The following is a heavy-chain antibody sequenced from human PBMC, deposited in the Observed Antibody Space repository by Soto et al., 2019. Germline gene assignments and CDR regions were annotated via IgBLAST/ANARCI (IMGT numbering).Heavy chain of an antibody. Sequence: QVQLQESGPGLVKPSETLSLTCTVSGGSISSYYWSWIRQPPGKGLEWIGYIYYSGSTNYNPSLKSRITKSVDTPKNQFSLKLSSVTAADTAVYYCARRYGDYFDYWGQGTLVTVSS. CDR1: GGSISSYY. CDR3: ARRYGDYFDY. CDR2: IYYSGST. J-gene: IGHJ4*02. D-gene: IGHD4-17*01. V-gene: IGHV4-59*08.